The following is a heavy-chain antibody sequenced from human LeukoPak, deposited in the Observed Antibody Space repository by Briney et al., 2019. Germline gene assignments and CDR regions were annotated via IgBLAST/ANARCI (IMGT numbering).Heavy chain of an antibody. CDR3: ARTPMFYFYGMDV. CDR2: IYSGGNT. J-gene: IGHJ6*02. D-gene: IGHD2-15*01. CDR1: GFTVSSNY. Sequence: GGSLRLSCAASGFTVSSNYMSWVSQAPGKGLEWVSFIYSGGNTYYADSVKGRFTISRDNSKNTVYLQMNSLRAEDTAVYYCARTPMFYFYGMDVWGQGTTVTVSS. V-gene: IGHV3-66*01.